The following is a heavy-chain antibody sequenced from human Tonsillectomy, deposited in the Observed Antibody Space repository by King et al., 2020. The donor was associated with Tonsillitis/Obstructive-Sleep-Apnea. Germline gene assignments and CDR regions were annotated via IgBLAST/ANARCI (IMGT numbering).Heavy chain of an antibody. D-gene: IGHD3-22*01. V-gene: IGHV3-9*01. CDR3: AKARYDSSGYYYDY. J-gene: IGHJ4*02. CDR2: ISWNSGSI. Sequence: VQLVESGGGLVQPGRSLRLSCAASGFTFDDYAMHWVRQAPGKGLEWVSGISWNSGSIGYADSVKGRFTISRDNAKNSLYLQMNSLRAEDTALYYCAKARYDSSGYYYDYWGQGTLVTVSS. CDR1: GFTFDDYA.